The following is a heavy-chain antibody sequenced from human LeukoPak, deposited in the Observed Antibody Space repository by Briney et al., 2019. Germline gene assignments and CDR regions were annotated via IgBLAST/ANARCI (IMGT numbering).Heavy chain of an antibody. D-gene: IGHD2-21*02. Sequence: GGSLRLSCAASGFTVSSNYMSWVRQAPGKGLEWVSVIYSGGSTYYADSVKGRFTISRDNSKNTLYLQMNSLRAEDTAVYYCARDRGDWGDSDAFDIWGQGTMVTVS. V-gene: IGHV3-53*01. CDR3: ARDRGDWGDSDAFDI. CDR1: GFTVSSNY. CDR2: IYSGGST. J-gene: IGHJ3*02.